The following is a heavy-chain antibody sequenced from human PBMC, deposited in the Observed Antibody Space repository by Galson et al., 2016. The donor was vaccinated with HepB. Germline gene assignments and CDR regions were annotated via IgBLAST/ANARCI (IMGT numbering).Heavy chain of an antibody. V-gene: IGHV3-23*01. CDR2: IGGGGGSP. CDR3: AREAIAAAGTHDAFDI. CDR1: GFTFSNLA. D-gene: IGHD6-13*01. J-gene: IGHJ3*02. Sequence: SLRLSCAASGFTFSNLAMSWVRQAPGKGLEWVSAIGGGGGSPSYADSVKGRFTISRDNSKNTLYLEMNSLRAEDTAVYYCAREAIAAAGTHDAFDIWGQGTMVTVCS.